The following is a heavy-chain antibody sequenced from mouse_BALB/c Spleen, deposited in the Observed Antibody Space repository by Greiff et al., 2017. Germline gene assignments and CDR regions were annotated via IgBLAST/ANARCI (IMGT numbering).Heavy chain of an antibody. J-gene: IGHJ3*01. CDR3: ARSGDYDLAY. CDR1: GFNIKDYY. D-gene: IGHD2-4*01. CDR2: IDPENGNT. Sequence: EVKLQESGAELVRPGALVKLSCKASGFNIKDYYMHWVKQRPEQGLEWIGWIDPENGNTIYDPKFQGKASITADTSSNTAYLQLSSLTSEDTAVYYCARSGDYDLAYWGQGTLVTVSA. V-gene: IGHV14-1*02.